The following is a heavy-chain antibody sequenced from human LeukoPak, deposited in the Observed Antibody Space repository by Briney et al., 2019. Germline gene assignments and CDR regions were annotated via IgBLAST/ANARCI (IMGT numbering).Heavy chain of an antibody. CDR3: ARKGAFYGSGIGDY. D-gene: IGHD3-10*01. V-gene: IGHV4-30-4*01. CDR2: IYYSGST. Sequence: PSQTLSLTCTVSGGSISSGDYYWSWIRQPPGKGLEWIGYIYYSGSTYYNPSLKSRVTISADTSKNQFSLKLSSVTAADTAVYYCARKGAFYGSGIGDYWGQGTLVTVSS. CDR1: GGSISSGDYY. J-gene: IGHJ4*02.